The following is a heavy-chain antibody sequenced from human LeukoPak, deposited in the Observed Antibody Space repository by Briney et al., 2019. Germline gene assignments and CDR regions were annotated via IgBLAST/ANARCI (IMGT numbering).Heavy chain of an antibody. J-gene: IGHJ6*04. V-gene: IGHV4-34*01. Sequence: PSETLSLTCAVYGGSFSGYYWSWIRQPPGKGLEWIGEINHSGGTNYNPSLKSRVTISVDTSKNQFSLKLSSVTAADTAVYYCARGPRYYYGSGSYRHYYYYGMDVWGKGTTVTVSS. CDR2: INHSGGT. CDR3: ARGPRYYYGSGSYRHYYYYGMDV. CDR1: GGSFSGYY. D-gene: IGHD3-10*01.